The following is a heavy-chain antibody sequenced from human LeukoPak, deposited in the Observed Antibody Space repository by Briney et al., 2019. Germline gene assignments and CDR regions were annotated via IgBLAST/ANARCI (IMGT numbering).Heavy chain of an antibody. CDR3: ARGRGMGV. V-gene: IGHV3-7*01. Sequence: PGGSLRLSCVASEFTFRTYWMSWVRQAPGKGMEWVANIKEDGSEKYYVDPVKGRFTISRDNAKNSLYLQMNSLRGEDTAVYYCARGRGMGVWGKGTTVTVSS. CDR1: EFTFRTYW. CDR2: IKEDGSEK. D-gene: IGHD3-10*01. J-gene: IGHJ6*03.